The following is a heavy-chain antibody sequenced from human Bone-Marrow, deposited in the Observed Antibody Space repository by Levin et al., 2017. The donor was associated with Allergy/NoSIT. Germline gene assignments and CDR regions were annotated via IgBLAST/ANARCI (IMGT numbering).Heavy chain of an antibody. Sequence: SVKVSCKASGGTFSSYAISWVRQAPGQGLEWMGGIIPIFGTANYAQKFQGRVTITADESTSTAYMELSSLRSEDTAVYYCARERFAMTTVTTHPLDYWGQGTLVTVSS. CDR1: GGTFSSYA. CDR3: ARERFAMTTVTTHPLDY. D-gene: IGHD4-17*01. CDR2: IIPIFGTA. V-gene: IGHV1-69*13. J-gene: IGHJ4*02.